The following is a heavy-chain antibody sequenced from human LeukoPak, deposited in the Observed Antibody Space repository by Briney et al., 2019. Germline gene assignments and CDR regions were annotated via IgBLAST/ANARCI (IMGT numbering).Heavy chain of an antibody. D-gene: IGHD2-2*01. J-gene: IGHJ3*02. Sequence: GASVKVSCKASGGTFSSYAISWVRQAPGQGLEWMGGIIPIFGTANYAQKFQGRVTITADESTSTAYMELSSLRSEDTAVYYCASYIVVVPAAHDAFDIWGQGTMVTVSS. CDR1: GGTFSSYA. CDR3: ASYIVVVPAAHDAFDI. V-gene: IGHV1-69*13. CDR2: IIPIFGTA.